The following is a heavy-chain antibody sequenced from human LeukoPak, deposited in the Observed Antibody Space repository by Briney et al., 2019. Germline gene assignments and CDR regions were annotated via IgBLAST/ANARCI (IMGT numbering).Heavy chain of an antibody. CDR3: AGSFIVLMVYARDNWFDP. D-gene: IGHD2-8*01. J-gene: IGHJ5*02. CDR1: GGTFSSYA. Sequence: SVKVSCKASGGTFSSYAISWVRQAPGQGLERMGRIIPIFGTANYAQKFQGRVTITTDESTSTAYMELSSLRSEDTAVYYCAGSFIVLMVYARDNWFDPWGQGTLVTVSS. V-gene: IGHV1-69*05. CDR2: IIPIFGTA.